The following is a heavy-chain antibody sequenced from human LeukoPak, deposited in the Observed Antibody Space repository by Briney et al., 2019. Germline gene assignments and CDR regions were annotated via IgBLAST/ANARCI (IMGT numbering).Heavy chain of an antibody. V-gene: IGHV4-38-2*02. CDR2: IFHTGST. CDR1: GYSIRSDYS. D-gene: IGHD1-1*01. Sequence: SETLSLTCTVSGYSIRSDYSWGWIRQSPGKGLEGIGSIFHTGSTYYNPSLKSRVIISVDTSKNQFALNLNSVTAADTAVYYCARDRGTWNDDGFDYWGQGTLVTVSS. J-gene: IGHJ4*02. CDR3: ARDRGTWNDDGFDY.